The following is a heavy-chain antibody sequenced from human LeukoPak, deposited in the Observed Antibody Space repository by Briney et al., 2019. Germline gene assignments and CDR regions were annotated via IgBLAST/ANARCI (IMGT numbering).Heavy chain of an antibody. D-gene: IGHD3-22*01. CDR3: ARVYYYYDSSGILTLYFDY. CDR2: IIPIFGTA. V-gene: IGHV1-69*01. Sequence: SVKVSCKASGGTFSSYAISWVRQAPGQGLEWMGGIIPIFGTANYAQKFQGRVTITADESTSTAYMELSSLRSDDTAVYYCARVYYYYDSSGILTLYFDYWGQGTLVTVSS. CDR1: GGTFSSYA. J-gene: IGHJ4*02.